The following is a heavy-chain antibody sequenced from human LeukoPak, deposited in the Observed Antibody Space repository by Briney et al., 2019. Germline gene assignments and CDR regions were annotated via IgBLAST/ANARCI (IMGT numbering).Heavy chain of an antibody. CDR3: ARARYCSSTSCYPGDI. J-gene: IGHJ3*02. CDR1: GYTFTGYY. D-gene: IGHD2-2*01. V-gene: IGHV1-2*02. CDR2: INPNSGGT. Sequence: ASVKVSRKASGYTFTGYYMHWVRQAPGQGLEWMGWINPNSGGTNYAQKFQGRVTMTRDTSISTAYMELSRLRSDDTAVYYCARARYCSSTSCYPGDIWGQGTMVTVSS.